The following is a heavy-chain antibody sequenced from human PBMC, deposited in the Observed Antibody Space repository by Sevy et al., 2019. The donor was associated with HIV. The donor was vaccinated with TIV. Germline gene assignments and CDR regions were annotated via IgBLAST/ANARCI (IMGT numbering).Heavy chain of an antibody. V-gene: IGHV3-7*01. CDR2: IKQDGSEK. Sequence: GGSLRLSCAASGLTFSSYWMSWVRQAPGKGLEWVANIKQDGSEKYYVDSVKGRFTISRDNAKNSLYLQMNSLRAEDTAVYYCARDRSWIQLWSGDYWGQGTLVTVSS. CDR3: ARDRSWIQLWSGDY. J-gene: IGHJ4*02. CDR1: GLTFSSYW. D-gene: IGHD5-18*01.